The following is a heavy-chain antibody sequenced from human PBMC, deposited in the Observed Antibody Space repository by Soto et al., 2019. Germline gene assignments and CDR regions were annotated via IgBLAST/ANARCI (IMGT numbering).Heavy chain of an antibody. V-gene: IGHV3-66*01. CDR3: ARDRYQLPHRYFDY. Sequence: EVQLVESGGGLVQPGGSLRLSCAASGFTVSSNYMSWVRQAPGKGLEWVSVIYSGGSTYYADSVKGRFTISRDKSKNTLYLQMNSLRPEDTAVYYCARDRYQLPHRYFDYWGQGTLVTVSS. CDR1: GFTVSSNY. J-gene: IGHJ4*02. D-gene: IGHD2-2*01. CDR2: IYSGGST.